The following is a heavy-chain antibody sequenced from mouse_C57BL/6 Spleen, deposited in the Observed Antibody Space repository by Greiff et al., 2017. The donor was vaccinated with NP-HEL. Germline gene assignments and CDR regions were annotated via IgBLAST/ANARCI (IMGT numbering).Heavy chain of an antibody. V-gene: IGHV1-12*01. J-gene: IGHJ1*03. CDR1: GYTFTSYN. CDR3: ARSKIGNWDWYFDV. D-gene: IGHD4-1*01. CDR2: IYPGNGDT. Sequence: QVQLKQSGAELVRPGASVKMSCKASGYTFTSYNMHWVKQTPRQGLEWIGAIYPGNGDTSYNQKFKGKATLTVDKSSSTAYMQLSSLTSEDSAVYFCARSKIGNWDWYFDVWGTGTTVTVSS.